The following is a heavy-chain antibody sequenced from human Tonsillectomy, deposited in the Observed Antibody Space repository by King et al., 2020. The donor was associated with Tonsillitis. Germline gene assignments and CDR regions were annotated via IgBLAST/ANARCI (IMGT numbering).Heavy chain of an antibody. CDR1: GGSFSGYY. D-gene: IGHD4-17*01. J-gene: IGHJ4*02. V-gene: IGHV4-34*01. Sequence: VQLQQWGAGLLKPSETLSLTCAVYGGSFSGYYWSWIRQPPGKGLEWIGEINHSGSTNYNPSLKSRVTISVDTSKNQFSLKLSSVTAADTAVYYCARWSGQIYGFDYWGQGTLVTVSS. CDR3: ARWSGQIYGFDY. CDR2: INHSGST.